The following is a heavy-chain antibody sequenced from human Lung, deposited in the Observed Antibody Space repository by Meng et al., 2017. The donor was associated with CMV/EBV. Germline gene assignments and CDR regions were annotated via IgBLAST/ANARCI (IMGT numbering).Heavy chain of an antibody. CDR3: AKDDDYHDSSGYYAN. CDR2: ISWNSDNK. Sequence: XXRLSCTASGFRFDDYAMHWVRQPPGKGLEWVSGISWNSDNKGYADSVKGRFTISRDNARNSLYLQMNSLRTEDTAFYFCAKDDDYHDSSGYYANWGQGXLVTVSS. D-gene: IGHD3-22*01. V-gene: IGHV3-9*01. CDR1: GFRFDDYA. J-gene: IGHJ4*02.